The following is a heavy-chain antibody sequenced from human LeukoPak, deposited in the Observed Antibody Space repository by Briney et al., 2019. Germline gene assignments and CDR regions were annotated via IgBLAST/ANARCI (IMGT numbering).Heavy chain of an antibody. CDR2: INPSGGST. J-gene: IGHJ6*03. CDR1: GYTFTSYY. CDR3: ARGDPTRPLPHYYMDV. D-gene: IGHD6-6*01. V-gene: IGHV1-46*01. Sequence: GASVKVSRKASGYTFTSYYMHWVRQAPGQGLEWMGIINPSGGSTSYAQKFQGRVTMTRDTSTSTVYMELSSLRSEDTAVYYCARGDPTRPLPHYYMDVWGKGTTVTVSS.